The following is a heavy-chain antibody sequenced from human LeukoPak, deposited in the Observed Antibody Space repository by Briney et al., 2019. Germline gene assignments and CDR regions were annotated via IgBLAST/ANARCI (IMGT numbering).Heavy chain of an antibody. J-gene: IGHJ3*01. CDR3: ARGAGYSSIWFSAFDV. D-gene: IGHD6-13*01. CDR1: GFTFSDYY. Sequence: GGSLRLSCAASGFTFSDYYMSWIRQAPGKGLEWVSYISSSGSTIYYADSVKGRFTISRDNSKNTLYLQMGSLRAEDMAVYYCARGAGYSSIWFSAFDVWGQGTMVTVSS. CDR2: ISSSGSTI. V-gene: IGHV3-11*04.